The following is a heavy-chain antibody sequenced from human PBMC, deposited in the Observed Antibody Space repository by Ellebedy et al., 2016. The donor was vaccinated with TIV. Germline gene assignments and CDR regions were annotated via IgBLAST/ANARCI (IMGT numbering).Heavy chain of an antibody. CDR3: AKTAQFDA. Sequence: GESLKISCAASGFAFSSYTTSWVRPAPGKGLEWVSAIVGSGGTTWYADSGKGRFTIYRDNSKNTLYLLMNSLRAEDTAVYYCAKTAQFDAWGQGTLVTVSA. V-gene: IGHV3-23*01. CDR1: GFAFSSYT. J-gene: IGHJ4*02. CDR2: IVGSGGTT.